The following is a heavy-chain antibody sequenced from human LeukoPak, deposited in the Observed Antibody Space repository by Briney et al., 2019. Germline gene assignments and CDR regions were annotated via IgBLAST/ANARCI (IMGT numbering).Heavy chain of an antibody. J-gene: IGHJ4*02. CDR2: IYYSGST. CDR1: GGSISSSSYY. D-gene: IGHD3-22*01. Sequence: SETLSLTCTVSGGSISSSSYYWGWIRQPPGKGLEWIGSIYYSGSTYYNPSLKSRVTISVDTSKNQFSLKLSSVTAADTAVYYCARATTPIGDYYDSSGYLYYFDYWGQGTLVTVSS. V-gene: IGHV4-39*07. CDR3: ARATTPIGDYYDSSGYLYYFDY.